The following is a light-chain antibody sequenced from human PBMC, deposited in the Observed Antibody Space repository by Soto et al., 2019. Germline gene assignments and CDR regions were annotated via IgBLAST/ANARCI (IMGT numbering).Light chain of an antibody. CDR1: SSDLGSYNY. CDR3: SAYTNDNTLV. J-gene: IGLJ2*01. V-gene: IGLV2-14*01. Sequence: QSVLTQPASVSGSPGQSITISCTGSSSDLGSYNYVSWYQQHPGKAPKLMIFDVNIRPSGVSSRFSGSKSDNTASLTISGLQTEDDSYYYCSAYTNDNTLVFGGGTKLTVL. CDR2: DVN.